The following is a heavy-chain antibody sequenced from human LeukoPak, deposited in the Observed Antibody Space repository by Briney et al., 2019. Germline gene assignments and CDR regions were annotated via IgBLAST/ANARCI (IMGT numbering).Heavy chain of an antibody. CDR2: INHSGST. D-gene: IGHD3-22*01. V-gene: IGHV4-34*01. J-gene: IGHJ6*02. CDR3: ARVEYYDSSGYYLYYYYGMDV. CDR1: GGSFSGYY. Sequence: SETLSLTCAVYGGSFSGYYWSWIRQPPGKGLEWIGEINHSGSTNYNPSLKSRVTISVDTSKNQFSLKLSSVTATDTAVYYCARVEYYDSSGYYLYYYYGMDVWGQGTTVTVSS.